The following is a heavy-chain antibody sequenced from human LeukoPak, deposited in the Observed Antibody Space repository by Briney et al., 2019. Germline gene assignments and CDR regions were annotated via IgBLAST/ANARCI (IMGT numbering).Heavy chain of an antibody. J-gene: IGHJ4*02. D-gene: IGHD3-10*01. CDR3: ARKGGLGTYGIFDY. V-gene: IGHV1-69*02. CDR2: IIPILGEP. Sequence: SSVKVSCKASGCTFSSCTISWVRQAPGQGLEWMGRIIPILGEPDYAQKFQGRVTITADMSKRTAYMEMSSLRSEEKDVYYCARKGGLGTYGIFDYWGQGTLVTVSS. CDR1: GCTFSSCT.